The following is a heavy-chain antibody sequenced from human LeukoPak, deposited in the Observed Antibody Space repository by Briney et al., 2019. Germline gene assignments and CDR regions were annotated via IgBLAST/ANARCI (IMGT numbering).Heavy chain of an antibody. V-gene: IGHV3-74*01. CDR3: VRGEGDCTNGVCYFDN. D-gene: IGHD2-8*01. J-gene: IGHJ4*02. Sequence: GSLRLSCAASGFTFNNYWMHWVRQGPGKGLVWVSGINSDGNNTKYADSVKGRFTISRDNAKNTVYPQMNCLRVEDTAMYYCVRGEGDCTNGVCYFDNWGQGTLVTVSS. CDR1: GFTFNNYW. CDR2: INSDGNNT.